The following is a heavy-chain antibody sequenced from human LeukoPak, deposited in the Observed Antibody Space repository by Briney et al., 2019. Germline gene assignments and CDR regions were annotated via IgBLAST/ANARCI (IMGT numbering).Heavy chain of an antibody. CDR2: TSYNGNT. V-gene: IGHV1-18*04. CDR1: GYTFINYG. D-gene: IGHD6-19*01. Sequence: ASVTVSFKASGYTFINYGSSWVRQAPGLGLEWMGWTSYNGNTNYAQNFQDRVTMTTDTSTTTAYMELRSLESDDTAVYYCARHSGSGWQALGYGGQGTLVTVS. CDR3: ARHSGSGWQALGY. J-gene: IGHJ4*02.